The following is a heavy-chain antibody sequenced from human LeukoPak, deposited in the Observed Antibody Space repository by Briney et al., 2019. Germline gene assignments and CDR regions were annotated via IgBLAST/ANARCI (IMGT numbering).Heavy chain of an antibody. CDR3: ARERNRDGYNYRVIDY. V-gene: IGHV4-61*02. D-gene: IGHD5-24*01. J-gene: IGHJ4*02. CDR1: GGSISSGSYY. CDR2: IYTSGST. Sequence: SSETLSLTCTVSGGSISSGSYYWSWIRQPAGKGLEWIGRIYTSGSTNYNPSLKSRVTISVDTSKNQFSLKLSSVTAADTAVYYCARERNRDGYNYRVIDYWGQGTLVTVSS.